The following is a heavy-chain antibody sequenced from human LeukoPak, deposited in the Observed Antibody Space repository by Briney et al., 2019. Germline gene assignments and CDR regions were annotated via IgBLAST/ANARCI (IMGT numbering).Heavy chain of an antibody. J-gene: IGHJ3*02. CDR2: INAYNGNT. CDR1: GYTFTSYG. V-gene: IGHV1-18*01. D-gene: IGHD2-15*01. CDR3: ARELLPACAFDI. Sequence: ASVKVSCKASGYTFTSYGISWVRQAPGQGLEWMGWINAYNGNTNYAQKLQGRVTMTTDTSTSTAYMELRSLRSDDTAVYYCARELLPACAFDIWGQGTMVTVSS.